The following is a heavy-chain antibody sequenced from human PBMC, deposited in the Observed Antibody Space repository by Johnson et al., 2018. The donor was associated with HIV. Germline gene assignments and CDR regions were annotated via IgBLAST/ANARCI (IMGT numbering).Heavy chain of an antibody. CDR1: GFTFSGYG. V-gene: IGHV3-30*02. D-gene: IGHD2/OR15-2a*01. CDR2: IRHDGNNK. J-gene: IGHJ3*01. CDR3: ARGNTWPKSGFDF. Sequence: QVQLVESGGGVVQPGWSLRLSCAVSGFTFSGYGMHWVRQTPGKGLEWVAFIRHDGNNKYYGESMKGRLIISRDNSKNMLYLEMQSLTTEDTAVYYCARGNTWPKSGFDFWGQGTIVTVSS.